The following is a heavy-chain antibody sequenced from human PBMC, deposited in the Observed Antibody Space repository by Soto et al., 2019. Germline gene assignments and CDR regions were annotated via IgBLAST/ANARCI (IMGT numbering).Heavy chain of an antibody. V-gene: IGHV1-8*01. CDR3: ARVPSDFWSCYYHYYYMDV. Sequence: QVQLVQSGAEVKKPGASVKVSCKASGYTFTSYDINWVRQATGQGLEWMGWMNPNSGNTGYAQKFQGRVTMTRNTSISTAYMELSSLRSEDAAVYYCARVPSDFWSCYYHYYYMDVWGKGTTVTVSS. CDR2: MNPNSGNT. J-gene: IGHJ6*03. D-gene: IGHD3-3*01. CDR1: GYTFTSYD.